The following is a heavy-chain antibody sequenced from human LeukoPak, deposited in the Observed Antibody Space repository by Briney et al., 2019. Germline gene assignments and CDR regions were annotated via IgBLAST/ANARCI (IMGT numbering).Heavy chain of an antibody. CDR3: ARSTRKGIFDY. Sequence: GGSLRLSCAASGFTVSSNYMSWVRQAPGKGLEWVSVICSGGSTYYADSVKGRFTISRDNSKNTLYRQMNSLRAEDTAVYYCARSTRKGIFDYWGQGTLVTVSS. J-gene: IGHJ4*02. V-gene: IGHV3-66*02. D-gene: IGHD2/OR15-2a*01. CDR2: ICSGGST. CDR1: GFTVSSNY.